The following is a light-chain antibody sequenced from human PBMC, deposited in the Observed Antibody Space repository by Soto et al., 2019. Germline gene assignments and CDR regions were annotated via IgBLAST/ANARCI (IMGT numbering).Light chain of an antibody. CDR2: GAS. Sequence: EIVLTQSPATLSLSPGESVTLSCRASQSVSTNLAWYKHKPGQAPRLLISGASTRATGLPARFSGSGSGTDFTLTISSLKPDDFETYYCQQYNSYPYTFGQGTRLEIK. CDR3: QQYNSYPYT. V-gene: IGKV3-15*01. J-gene: IGKJ5*01. CDR1: QSVSTN.